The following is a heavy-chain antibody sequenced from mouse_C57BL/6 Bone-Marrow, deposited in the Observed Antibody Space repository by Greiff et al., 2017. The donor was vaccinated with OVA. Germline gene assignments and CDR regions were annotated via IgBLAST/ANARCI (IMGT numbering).Heavy chain of an antibody. CDR3: ARGYLYYAMDY. J-gene: IGHJ4*01. D-gene: IGHD5-1*01. CDR1: GFTFSDYG. CDR2: ISSGSSTI. Sequence: EVKLVESGGGLVKPGGSLKLSCAAFGFTFSDYGMHWVRQAPEKGLEWVAYISSGSSTIYYADTVKGRFTISRDNAKNTLFLQMTSLRSEDTAMYYCARGYLYYAMDYWGQGTSVTVSS. V-gene: IGHV5-17*01.